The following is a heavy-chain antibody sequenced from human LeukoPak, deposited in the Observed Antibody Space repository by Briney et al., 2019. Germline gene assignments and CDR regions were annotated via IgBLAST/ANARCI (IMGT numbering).Heavy chain of an antibody. V-gene: IGHV3-33*01. CDR1: GFTFSSYG. J-gene: IGHJ6*03. D-gene: IGHD3-3*01. CDR2: IWYDGSNK. CDR3: ARDPSYDLWSGYYYYYMDV. Sequence: GRSLRLSCAASGFTFSSYGMHWVRQAPGKGLEWVAVIWYDGSNKYYADSVKGRFTISRDNSKNTLYLQMNSLRAEDTAVYYCARDPSYDLWSGYYYYYMDVWGKGTTVTVSS.